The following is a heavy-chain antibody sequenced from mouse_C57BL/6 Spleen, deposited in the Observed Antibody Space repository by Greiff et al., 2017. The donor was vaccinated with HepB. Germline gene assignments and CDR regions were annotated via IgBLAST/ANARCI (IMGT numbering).Heavy chain of an antibody. D-gene: IGHD2-2*01. Sequence: VQRVESGPGLAKPSQTLSLTCSFTGYSITSDYWNWIRKFPGNKLEYMGYISYSGSTYYNPSLKSRISITRDTSKNQYYLQLNSVTTEDTATYYCARWVTKDYYAMDYWGQGTSVTVSS. V-gene: IGHV3-8*01. CDR3: ARWVTKDYYAMDY. J-gene: IGHJ4*01. CDR1: GYSITSDY. CDR2: ISYSGST.